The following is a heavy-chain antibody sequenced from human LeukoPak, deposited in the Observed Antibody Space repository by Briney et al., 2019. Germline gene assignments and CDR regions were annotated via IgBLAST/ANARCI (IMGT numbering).Heavy chain of an antibody. V-gene: IGHV3-23*01. D-gene: IGHD3-10*01. CDR2: ISGSGGST. J-gene: IGHJ4*02. Sequence: GGSLRLSCAASGFTFSSYAMSWVRQAPGKGLEGVSAISGSGGSTYYADSVKGRFTISRDNSKNTLYLQLNSLRAEDTAVYYCAKAGYGSGSYFCDYWGQGTLVTVSS. CDR1: GFTFSSYA. CDR3: AKAGYGSGSYFCDY.